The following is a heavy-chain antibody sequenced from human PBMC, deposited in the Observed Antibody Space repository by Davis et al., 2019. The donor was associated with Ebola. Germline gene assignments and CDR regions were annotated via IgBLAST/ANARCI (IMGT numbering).Heavy chain of an antibody. CDR2: IGGGVGTT. CDR1: GFTFSRYA. V-gene: IGHV3-23*01. CDR3: AKDLYLVDVGELLYYYYGMDV. Sequence: GGSLRLSCAASGFTFSRYAMSWVRQAPGKGLEWVSGIGGGVSGIGGGVGTTYYADSVKGRFTISRDNSKNTLYLQMNSLRAEDTAVYYCAKDLYLVDVGELLYYYYGMDVWGKGTTVTVSS. D-gene: IGHD3-10*01. J-gene: IGHJ6*04.